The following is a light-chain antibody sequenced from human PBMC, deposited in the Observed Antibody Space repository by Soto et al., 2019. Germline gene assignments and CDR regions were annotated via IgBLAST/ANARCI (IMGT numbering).Light chain of an antibody. Sequence: IQLTQSPSSLSASAGDSVTIACRASESISNYLNWYQLKPGEAPKVLIYSASTLRGGVPSRFSGTGSGTDFTLTISSLQPEDVATYFCQQTFSNLISFGGGTKVDI. V-gene: IGKV1-39*01. CDR1: ESISNY. J-gene: IGKJ4*01. CDR2: SAS. CDR3: QQTFSNLIS.